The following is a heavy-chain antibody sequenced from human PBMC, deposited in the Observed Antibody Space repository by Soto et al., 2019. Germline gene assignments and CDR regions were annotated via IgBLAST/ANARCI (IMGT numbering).Heavy chain of an antibody. CDR3: AHRPSGWYLCDY. CDR1: GFSLSTSGLG. D-gene: IGHD6-19*01. V-gene: IGHV2-5*01. CDR2: IYWNDDK. J-gene: IGHJ4*02. Sequence: QITLKESGPTLVRPTQTLTLTCTFSGFSLSTSGLGVGWIRQPPRKALEWLALIYWNDDKRYSPSLKARLTITKDTSKNQVVLTMTNMDPVDTATYYCAHRPSGWYLCDYWGQGTLVTVSS.